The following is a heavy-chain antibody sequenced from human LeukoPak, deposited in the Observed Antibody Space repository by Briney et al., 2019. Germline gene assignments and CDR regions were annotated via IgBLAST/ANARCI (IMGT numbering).Heavy chain of an antibody. CDR1: GFTVSSNY. Sequence: GGSLRLSCAASGFTVSSNYMSWVRQAPGKGLEWVSVIYSGGSTYYADSVKGRFTISRDNSKNTLYLQMNSLRAEDTAVYYCASYRQYYDILTGSNDYWGQGTVVTVSS. J-gene: IGHJ4*02. D-gene: IGHD3-9*01. V-gene: IGHV3-66*01. CDR3: ASYRQYYDILTGSNDY. CDR2: IYSGGST.